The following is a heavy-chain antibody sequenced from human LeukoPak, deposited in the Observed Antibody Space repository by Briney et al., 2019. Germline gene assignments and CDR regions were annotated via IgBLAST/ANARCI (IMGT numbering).Heavy chain of an antibody. CDR2: SRGNGGST. CDR3: AKGEFDSGWKFDY. V-gene: IGHV3-23*01. CDR1: GFTFSSYA. J-gene: IGHJ4*02. Sequence: GGSLRLSCAASGFTFSSYAMSWVRQAPGKGLEWVSGSRGNGGSTNYADSVKGRFTISRDNSKNTVYLQMNSLRVEDTAVYYCAKGEFDSGWKFDYWGQGTRVTVSS. D-gene: IGHD5-12*01.